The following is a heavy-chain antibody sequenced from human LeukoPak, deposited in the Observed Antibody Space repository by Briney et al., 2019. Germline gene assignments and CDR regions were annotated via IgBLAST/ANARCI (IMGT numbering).Heavy chain of an antibody. CDR2: FDPEDGET. V-gene: IGHV1-24*01. Sequence: ASVKVSCKVSGYTLTELSMHWVRQAPGKGLEWMGGFDPEDGETIYAQKFQGRVTMTEDTSTDTAYMELSSLRSEDTAVYYCATDPYDYVWGSYRYGGYFDYWGQGTLVTVSS. J-gene: IGHJ4*02. CDR3: ATDPYDYVWGSYRYGGYFDY. CDR1: GYTLTELS. D-gene: IGHD3-16*02.